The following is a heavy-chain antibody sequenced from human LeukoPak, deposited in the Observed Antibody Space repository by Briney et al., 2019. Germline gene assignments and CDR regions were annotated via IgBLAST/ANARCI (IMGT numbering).Heavy chain of an antibody. Sequence: NPSETLSLTCTVSGGSISSYYWSWIRQPPGKGLEWIGYIYYSGSTNYNPSLKSRVTISVDTSKNQFSLKLSSVTAADTAVYYCARLFDAFDIWAKGQWSPSLQ. J-gene: IGHJ3*02. CDR2: IYYSGST. V-gene: IGHV4-59*08. CDR3: ARLFDAFDI. CDR1: GGSISSYY.